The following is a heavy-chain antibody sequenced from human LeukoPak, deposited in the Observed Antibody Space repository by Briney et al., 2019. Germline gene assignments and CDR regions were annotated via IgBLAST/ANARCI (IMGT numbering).Heavy chain of an antibody. CDR3: ARDSLSDKDPRPAFDY. V-gene: IGHV1-69*04. CDR1: GGTFSSYA. CDR2: IIPILGIA. D-gene: IGHD3-9*01. Sequence: SVKVSCKASGGTFSSYAISWVRQAPGQGLEWMGRIIPILGIANYAQKFQGRVTITADKSTSTAYMELSSLRSEDTAVYYCARDSLSDKDPRPAFDYWGQGTLVTVSS. J-gene: IGHJ4*02.